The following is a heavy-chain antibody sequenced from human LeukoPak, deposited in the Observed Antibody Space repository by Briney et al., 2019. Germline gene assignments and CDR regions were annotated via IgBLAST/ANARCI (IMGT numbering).Heavy chain of an antibody. CDR3: ARRYYYDSSGYSSFDY. CDR1: GGSVSSGSYY. Sequence: SETLSLTCTVSGGSVSSGSYYWSWIRQPPGKGLEWIGYIYYSGSTNYNPSLKSRVTMSVDTSKNQFSLKLSSVTAADTAVYYCARRYYYDSSGYSSFDYWGQGTLVTVSS. J-gene: IGHJ4*02. V-gene: IGHV4-61*01. D-gene: IGHD3-22*01. CDR2: IYYSGST.